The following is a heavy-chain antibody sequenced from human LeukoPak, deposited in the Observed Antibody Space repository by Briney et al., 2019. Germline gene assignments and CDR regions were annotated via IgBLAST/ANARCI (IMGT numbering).Heavy chain of an antibody. CDR2: INPKSGGA. J-gene: IGHJ4*02. CDR3: ARDLIFRGIDYFDY. CDR1: GYTFTGYY. V-gene: IGHV1-2*02. Sequence: ASVKVSCKTSGYTFTGYYMHWVRQAPGQGLEWMGWINPKSGGAEYAQKFQGRVTMTRDTSISTAYMELSRLRSDDTAVYYCARDLIFRGIDYFDYWGQGTLVTVSS. D-gene: IGHD3-16*01.